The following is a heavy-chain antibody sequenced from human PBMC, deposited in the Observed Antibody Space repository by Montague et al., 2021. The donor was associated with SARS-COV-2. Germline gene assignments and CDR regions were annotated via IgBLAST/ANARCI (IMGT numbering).Heavy chain of an antibody. CDR3: ARQDGLYTHIPGGFYH. D-gene: IGHD2-8*02. V-gene: IGHV4-39*01. CDR1: GGSVSSDTHN. Sequence: SETLSLTCTVSGGSVSSDTHNWAWIRPPPGKGLEWITSIFYKGNTYYNPSLRSRFTISIYTSKNQFFLRVVSVTAADMAVYYCARQDGLYTHIPGGFYHWGQGTLVTVSS. J-gene: IGHJ4*02. CDR2: IFYKGNT.